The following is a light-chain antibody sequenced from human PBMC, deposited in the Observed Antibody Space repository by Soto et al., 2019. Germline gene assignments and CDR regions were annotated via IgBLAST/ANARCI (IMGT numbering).Light chain of an antibody. V-gene: IGLV2-23*01. Sequence: QSVLTQRAAVSGTPGQSLTISCTGTSSDVGSYNLVSWYQQHPGKAPKLMIYEGSKRPSGVSNRFSGSKSGNTASLTISGLQAEDEAGYYCCSYAGSSTPYVFGTGTKVTVL. J-gene: IGLJ1*01. CDR2: EGS. CDR1: SSDVGSYNL. CDR3: CSYAGSSTPYV.